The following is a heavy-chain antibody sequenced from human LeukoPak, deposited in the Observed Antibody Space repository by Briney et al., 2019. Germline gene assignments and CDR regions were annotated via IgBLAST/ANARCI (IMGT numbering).Heavy chain of an antibody. CDR2: ISGSGGNT. Sequence: SGGSLRLSCAASGFTFSNYGMSWVRQAPGKGLEWVPTISGSGGNTYYADSAKGRFTISRDTSKNTLYLQMNSPRAEDTAVYYCAKDMYYDSSGPVFDYWGQGTLVTVSS. V-gene: IGHV3-23*01. CDR1: GFTFSNYG. J-gene: IGHJ4*02. D-gene: IGHD3-22*01. CDR3: AKDMYYDSSGPVFDY.